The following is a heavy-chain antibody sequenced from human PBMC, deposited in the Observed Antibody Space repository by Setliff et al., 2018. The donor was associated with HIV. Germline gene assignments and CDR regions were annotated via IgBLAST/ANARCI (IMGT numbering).Heavy chain of an antibody. Sequence: SETLSLTCTISGGSISSYYWSWIRQPPGKGLEWIGGIYYSGSINYNPSLESRVTISVDTSKNKYSLKLKSVTTADTAVYYCARDRGRGSGSPTRKYYYYGMDVWGQGTTVTVSS. V-gene: IGHV4-59*01. CDR1: GGSISSYY. CDR3: ARDRGRGSGSPTRKYYYYGMDV. D-gene: IGHD3-10*01. J-gene: IGHJ6*02. CDR2: IYYSGSI.